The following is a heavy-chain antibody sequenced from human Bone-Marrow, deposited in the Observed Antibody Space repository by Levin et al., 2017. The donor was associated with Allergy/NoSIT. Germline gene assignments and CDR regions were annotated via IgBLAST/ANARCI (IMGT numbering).Heavy chain of an antibody. CDR1: GFTFSSYW. D-gene: IGHD2-15*01. J-gene: IGHJ4*02. V-gene: IGHV3-74*01. CDR2: INSDGSSR. CDR3: VRDQLYCIGGICYFDY. Sequence: PGGSLRLSCAASGFTFSSYWMHWVRQAPGKGLVWVSRINSDGSSRSYADSVKGRFTISRDNAKNTLYLQMNSLRADDTAVYYCVRDQLYCIGGICYFDYWGQGTLVTVSS.